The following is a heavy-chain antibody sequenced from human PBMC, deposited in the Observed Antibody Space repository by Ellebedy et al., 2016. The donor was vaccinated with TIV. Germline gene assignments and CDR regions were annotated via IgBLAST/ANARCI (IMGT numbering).Heavy chain of an antibody. CDR2: ISYDGSNK. CDR3: AREGLGYLYVFDY. CDR1: GFTFSSYA. V-gene: IGHV3-30-3*01. Sequence: GGSLRLSXAASGFTFSSYAMHWVRQAPGKGLEWVAVISYDGSNKYYADSVKGRSTISRDNSKNTLYLQMNSLRAEDTAVYYCAREGLGYLYVFDYWGQGTLVTVSS. J-gene: IGHJ4*02. D-gene: IGHD5-12*01.